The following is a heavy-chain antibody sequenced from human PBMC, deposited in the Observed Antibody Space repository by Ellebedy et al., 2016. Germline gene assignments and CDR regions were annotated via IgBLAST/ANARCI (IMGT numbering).Heavy chain of an antibody. D-gene: IGHD2-21*02. Sequence: GGSLRLSCVGSGFTFSNHAMSWVRQAPGKGLEWVSVISGSGATTYYADSVKGRFTISRDNSKNTLYLQVSSLRAEDTAVYYCSKRKWNGGADCNSATPSPADAWGQGTLVTVSS. CDR3: SKRKWNGGADCNSATPSPADA. V-gene: IGHV3-23*01. CDR2: ISGSGATT. CDR1: GFTFSNHA. J-gene: IGHJ5*02.